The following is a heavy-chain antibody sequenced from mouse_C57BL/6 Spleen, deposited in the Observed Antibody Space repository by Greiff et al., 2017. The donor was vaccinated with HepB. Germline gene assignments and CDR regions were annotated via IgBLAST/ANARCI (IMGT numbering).Heavy chain of an antibody. CDR3: ARFYYGFAY. CDR2: INPNNGGT. D-gene: IGHD1-1*01. V-gene: IGHV1-26*01. CDR1: GYTFTDYY. J-gene: IGHJ3*01. Sequence: EVHLVESGPELVKPGASVKISCKASGYTFTDYYMNWVKQSHGKSLEWIGDINPNNGGTSYNQKFKGKATLTVDKSSSTAYMELRGLTSEDSAVYYCARFYYGFAYWGQGTLVTVSA.